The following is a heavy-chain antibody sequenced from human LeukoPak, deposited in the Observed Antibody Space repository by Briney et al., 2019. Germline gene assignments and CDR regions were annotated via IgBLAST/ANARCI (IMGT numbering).Heavy chain of an antibody. V-gene: IGHV4-39*07. D-gene: IGHD1-26*01. J-gene: IGHJ1*01. CDR2: IYSSGST. CDR3: ARVIVGATLYFQH. Sequence: SETLSLTCSVSGGSITRNNYYWGWIRQPPGEGLEWIGTIYSSGSTYYNPSLKSRVTISIDTSKNQFSLRLSSVTAADTAVYYCARVIVGATLYFQHWGQGTLVTVSS. CDR1: GGSITRNNYY.